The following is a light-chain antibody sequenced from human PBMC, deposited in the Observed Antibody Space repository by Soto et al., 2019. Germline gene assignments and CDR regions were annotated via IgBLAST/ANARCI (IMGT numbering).Light chain of an antibody. CDR3: PQSYSTPRT. CDR2: AAS. CDR1: QSISSY. V-gene: IGKV1-39*01. Sequence: DIQMTQSPSSLSASVGDRVTITCRASQSISSYLNWYQQKPGKAPKLLIYAASSLQSGVPSRFSGSGSGTDFTLTISSLQPEDFATYYCPQSYSTPRTFGGGTKVDIK. J-gene: IGKJ4*01.